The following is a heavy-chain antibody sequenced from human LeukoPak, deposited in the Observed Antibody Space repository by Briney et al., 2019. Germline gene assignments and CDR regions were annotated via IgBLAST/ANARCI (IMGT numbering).Heavy chain of an antibody. CDR2: IHNSGRP. CDR3: ARVSRWSDWAFEG. J-gene: IGHJ4*02. D-gene: IGHD3-16*01. CDR1: GGSISSYY. V-gene: IGHV4-59*01. Sequence: SETLSLTCTVSGGSISSYYWSWIRQPPGKGLEWIGYIHNSGRPAYNPSLKSRVTISVDTSKNQFSLNLISVTAADTAVYYCARVSRWSDWAFEGWGQGTLVTVSS.